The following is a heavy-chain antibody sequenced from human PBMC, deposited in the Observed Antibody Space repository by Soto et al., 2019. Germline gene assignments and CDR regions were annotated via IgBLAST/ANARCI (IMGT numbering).Heavy chain of an antibody. J-gene: IGHJ4*02. Sequence: EVQLLESGGGLVQPGGSLRLSCAASGFTFSSHAMSWVRQAPGKGLEWVSAVSGSAGSTYYADSVKGRFTISRDKSKNTLYLQMNSLRAEDTAIYYCAKEVGVAADGTRGDFDYWGQGTLVTVSS. CDR1: GFTFSSHA. V-gene: IGHV3-23*01. CDR3: AKEVGVAADGTRGDFDY. D-gene: IGHD6-13*01. CDR2: VSGSAGST.